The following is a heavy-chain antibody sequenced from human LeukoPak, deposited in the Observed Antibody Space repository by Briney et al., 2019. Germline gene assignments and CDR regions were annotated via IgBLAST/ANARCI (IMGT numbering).Heavy chain of an antibody. CDR1: GFTFSSYG. CDR3: AKLHGAKHYYFDY. J-gene: IGHJ4*02. D-gene: IGHD4-17*01. CDR2: IWYDGSNK. Sequence: GGSLRLSCAASGFTFSSYGMHWVRQAPGKGLEWVAVIWYDGSNKYYADSVKGRFTISRDNSKNTLYLQMNSLRAEDTAVYYCAKLHGAKHYYFDYWGQGALVTVSS. V-gene: IGHV3-33*06.